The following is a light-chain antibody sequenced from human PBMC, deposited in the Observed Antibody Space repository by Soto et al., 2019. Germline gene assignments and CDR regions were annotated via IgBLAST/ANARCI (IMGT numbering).Light chain of an antibody. J-gene: IGKJ5*01. CDR2: GAS. CDR3: QQYNNWPPIT. Sequence: EIVLTQSPGTLSLSPGERATLSCRASQTVSSNYLAWCQQRPGQAPRLLIYGASTRATGIPARFSGSGSGTEFTLTISSLQSEDFAVYYCQQYNNWPPITFGQGTRLEIK. V-gene: IGKV3-15*01. CDR1: QTVSSN.